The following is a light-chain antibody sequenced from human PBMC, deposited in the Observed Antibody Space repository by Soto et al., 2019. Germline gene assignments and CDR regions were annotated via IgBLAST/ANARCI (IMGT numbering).Light chain of an antibody. Sequence: DIVMTQSPDSLAVSLGEKATINCKSSRSVLYSSNNKNYLAWYQQKPGQPLKLLIYWASTRESGVPDRFSGSGSGTDFTLTISSLQAEDVAVYYCQQYYSTPLTFGGGTKVEIK. CDR3: QQYYSTPLT. V-gene: IGKV4-1*01. J-gene: IGKJ4*01. CDR1: RSVLYSSNNKNY. CDR2: WAS.